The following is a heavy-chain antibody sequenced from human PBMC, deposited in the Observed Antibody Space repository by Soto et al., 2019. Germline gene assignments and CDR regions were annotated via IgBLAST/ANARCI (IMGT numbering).Heavy chain of an antibody. CDR2: ISYHGRDE. V-gene: IGHV3-30*18. J-gene: IGHJ4*02. CDR3: VKDHLMNTVTTGGY. Sequence: QVQLVESGGGVVQPGRSLRLSCAASGFSLSNYGMHWVRQAPGKGLEWVAVISYHGRDEYYADSVKGRFTISRDTSKNTLYLQMNTLRPEDMAVYYCVKDHLMNTVTTGGYWGQGTLVTVSS. D-gene: IGHD4-17*01. CDR1: GFSLSNYG.